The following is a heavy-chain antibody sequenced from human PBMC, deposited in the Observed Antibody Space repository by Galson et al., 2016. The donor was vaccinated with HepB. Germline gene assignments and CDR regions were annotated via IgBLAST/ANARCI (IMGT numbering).Heavy chain of an antibody. CDR1: GFTFSSYA. CDR2: ISGSGGSK. D-gene: IGHD4-23*01. CDR3: AKDRNTVVTYCMDV. Sequence: SLRLSCAASGFTFSSYAMDWARQAPRKGLEWVSSISGSGGSKYYADSVKGRFTISRDNSKNTLYLQINSLRAEDTAVYYCAKDRNTVVTYCMDVWGQGTTVTVSS. J-gene: IGHJ6*02. V-gene: IGHV3-23*01.